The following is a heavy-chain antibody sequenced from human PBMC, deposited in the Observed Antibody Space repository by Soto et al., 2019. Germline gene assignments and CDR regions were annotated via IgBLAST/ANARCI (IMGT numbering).Heavy chain of an antibody. D-gene: IGHD5-18*01. Sequence: SETLCLTCAVSGGSISSDGYSWSWVRLPPGKGLEWIGYIYLSGSAYYNPSLKSRVSMSVDKSKNQFSLKLNSVTAADTALYYCIRDSDTAAGFGMYLWGQ. CDR2: IYLSGSA. J-gene: IGHJ6*02. V-gene: IGHV4-30-2*01. CDR3: IRDSDTAAGFGMYL. CDR1: GGSISSDGYS.